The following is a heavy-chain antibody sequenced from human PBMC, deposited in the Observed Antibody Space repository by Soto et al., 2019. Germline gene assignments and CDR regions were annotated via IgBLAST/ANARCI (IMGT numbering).Heavy chain of an antibody. CDR2: ISGIFGST. CDR3: AKDLYFDY. Sequence: GGSLRLSCAASGFTFSSYAMIWVRQAPVNGLEFVSAISGIFGSTYYADSVKGRFTISRCNSKNSLYLQMNSLRADDTAVYYCAKDLYFDYWGQGTLVTVSS. CDR1: GFTFSSYA. V-gene: IGHV3-23*01. J-gene: IGHJ4*02.